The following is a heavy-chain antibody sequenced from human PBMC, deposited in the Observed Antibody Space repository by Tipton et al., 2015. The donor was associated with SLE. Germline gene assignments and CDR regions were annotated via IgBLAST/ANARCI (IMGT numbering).Heavy chain of an antibody. CDR1: GDSIGTDPHY. CDR3: ARNFYDPDAFDM. CDR2: IYQSGGT. D-gene: IGHD3-16*01. Sequence: TLSLTCSVSGDSIGTDPHYWGWIRQPPGKGLEWIASIYQSGGTYYNPSLKRRVTISVDTSKNQFSLKLSSVTAADTAVYFCARNFYDPDAFDMWGRGTMITVSS. J-gene: IGHJ3*02. V-gene: IGHV4-38-2*01.